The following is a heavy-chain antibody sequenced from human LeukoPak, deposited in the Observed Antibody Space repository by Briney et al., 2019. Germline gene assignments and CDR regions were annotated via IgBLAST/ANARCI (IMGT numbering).Heavy chain of an antibody. CDR3: ARGGYCSSTSCSIFDY. V-gene: IGHV1-2*02. D-gene: IGHD2-2*01. CDR1: GYTFTDYY. Sequence: ASVKVSCKASGYTFTDYYMHWVRQAPGQGLEWMGWINLNSRGTNYAQKFQGRVTMTRDTSISTAYMELNRLRSDDTAVYYCARGGYCSSTSCSIFDYWGQGTLVTVSS. CDR2: INLNSRGT. J-gene: IGHJ4*02.